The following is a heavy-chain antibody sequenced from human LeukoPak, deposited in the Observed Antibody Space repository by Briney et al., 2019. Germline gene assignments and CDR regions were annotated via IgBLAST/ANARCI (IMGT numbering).Heavy chain of an antibody. J-gene: IGHJ3*01. Sequence: GGSLRLSCAASGFTFSTYWMHWVRQAPGKGLVWVSRINHDGSDIIYADSVKGRFTFSRDNAKNTLYLQMNSLRAEDTAVYYCSRGGFNHGFDVWGQGTTVTVSS. V-gene: IGHV3-74*01. D-gene: IGHD1-26*01. CDR2: INHDGSDI. CDR3: SRGGFNHGFDV. CDR1: GFTFSTYW.